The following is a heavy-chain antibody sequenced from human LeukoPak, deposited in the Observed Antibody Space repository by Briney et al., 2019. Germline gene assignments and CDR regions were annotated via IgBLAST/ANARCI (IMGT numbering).Heavy chain of an antibody. Sequence: SETLSLTCTVSGYSISSGYYWGWIRQPPGKGLEWIGSIYYSGSTYYNPSLKSRVTISVDTSKNQFSLKLSSVTAADTAVYYCARSERYYFDYWGQGTLVTVSS. CDR3: ARSERYYFDY. J-gene: IGHJ4*02. CDR2: IYYSGST. D-gene: IGHD5-24*01. CDR1: GYSISSGYY. V-gene: IGHV4-38-2*02.